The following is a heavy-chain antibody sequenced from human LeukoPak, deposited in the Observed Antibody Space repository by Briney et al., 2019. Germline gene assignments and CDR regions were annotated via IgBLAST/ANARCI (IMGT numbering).Heavy chain of an antibody. CDR1: GYTFTSYG. V-gene: IGHV1-18*04. CDR2: ISAYNGNT. D-gene: IGHD6-13*01. CDR3: ARDPPYSSRYNWFDP. J-gene: IGHJ5*02. Sequence: ASVKVSCKASGYTFTSYGISWVRQAPGQGLEWMGWISAYNGNTNYARKLQGRVTMTTDTSTSTAYMELRSLRSDDTAVYYCARDPPYSSRYNWFDPWGQGTLVTVSS.